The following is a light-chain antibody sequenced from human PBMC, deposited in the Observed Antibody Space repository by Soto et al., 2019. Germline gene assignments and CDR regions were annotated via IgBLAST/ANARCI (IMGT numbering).Light chain of an antibody. CDR1: SSDVGAYKY. J-gene: IGLJ1*01. CDR2: EVS. V-gene: IGLV2-14*01. Sequence: QSALTQPASVSGSPGQSITISCTGTSSDVGAYKYVSWYQQHPGKAPKLMIYEVSSRPSGVSNRFSGSKSGNTASVTISGLQAEDEADYYCSSYTSTNTQVFGTGTKVTVL. CDR3: SSYTSTNTQV.